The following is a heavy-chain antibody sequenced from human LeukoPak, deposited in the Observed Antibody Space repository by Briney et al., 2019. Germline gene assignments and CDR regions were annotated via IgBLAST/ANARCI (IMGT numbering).Heavy chain of an antibody. CDR2: IYYSGST. D-gene: IGHD4-17*01. V-gene: IGHV4-59*12. J-gene: IGHJ5*02. CDR1: GGSISSYY. Sequence: SSETLSLTCTVSGGSISSYYWSWIRQSPGKGLEWIGYIYYSGSTNYNPSLKSRVTMSVDTSKNQFSLKLSSVTAADTAVYYCARDTNDYGNWFDPWGQGTLVTVSS. CDR3: ARDTNDYGNWFDP.